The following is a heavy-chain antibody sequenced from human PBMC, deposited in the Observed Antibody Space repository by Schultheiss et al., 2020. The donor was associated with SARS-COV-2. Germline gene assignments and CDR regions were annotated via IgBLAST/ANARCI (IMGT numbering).Heavy chain of an antibody. CDR3: ASWYSSSWYAYFQH. Sequence: SETLSLTCAVSGYFIISGYYWGWIRRPPGKGLEWIGSIYHSGSTYYNPSLKSRVTISVDTSKNQFSLKLSSVTAADTAVYYCASWYSSSWYAYFQHWGQGTLVTVSS. J-gene: IGHJ1*01. V-gene: IGHV4-38-2*01. CDR1: GYFIISGYY. D-gene: IGHD6-13*01. CDR2: IYHSGST.